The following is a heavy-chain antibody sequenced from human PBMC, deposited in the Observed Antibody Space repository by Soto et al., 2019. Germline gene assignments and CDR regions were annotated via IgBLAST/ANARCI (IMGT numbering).Heavy chain of an antibody. J-gene: IGHJ4*02. CDR2: IIPILGTA. Sequence: QVQMVQSGAEVKKPGSSVKVSCKASGGTFSSYTFSWVRQAPGQGLEWMGRIIPILGTANYAQRFQGRVTITADKSTSTAYMELSSLRCEDTAVYFCARGKGTVAGIDYWGQGTLVTVSS. D-gene: IGHD6-19*01. V-gene: IGHV1-69*08. CDR1: GGTFSSYT. CDR3: ARGKGTVAGIDY.